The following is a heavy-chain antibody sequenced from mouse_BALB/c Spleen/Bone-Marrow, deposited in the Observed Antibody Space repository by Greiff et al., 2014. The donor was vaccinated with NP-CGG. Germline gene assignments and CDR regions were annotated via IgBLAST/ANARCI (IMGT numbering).Heavy chain of an antibody. D-gene: IGHD1-2*01. CDR3: ARITTATGAMDY. CDR1: GFSLTSYG. Sequence: VNLVESGPGLVAPSQSLSISCTVSGFSLTSYGVHWVRQPPGKGLEWLGVIRADGSTNYNSALMSRLSISKDNSKSQVFLKMNSLQTDDTAMYYCARITTATGAMDYWGQGTSVTVSS. V-gene: IGHV2-9*02. J-gene: IGHJ4*01. CDR2: IRADGST.